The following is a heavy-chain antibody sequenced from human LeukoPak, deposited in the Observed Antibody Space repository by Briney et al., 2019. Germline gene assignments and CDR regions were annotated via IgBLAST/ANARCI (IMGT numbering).Heavy chain of an antibody. Sequence: PSETLSLTCAVYGGSLSGYNWHWIRQPPGKGLEWIGKISHSGSATYNPSLQSRLTMSVDTSKNQFSLKMNSMTAADTAVYYCARLGFDPWGQGILVIVSS. CDR2: ISHSGSA. CDR1: GGSLSGYN. V-gene: IGHV4-34*01. J-gene: IGHJ5*02. CDR3: ARLGFDP.